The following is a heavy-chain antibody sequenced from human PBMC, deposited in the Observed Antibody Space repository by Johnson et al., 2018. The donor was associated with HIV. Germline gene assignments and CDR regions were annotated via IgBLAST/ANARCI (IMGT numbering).Heavy chain of an antibody. CDR1: GFTFSSYW. CDR3: AREVSILEGAFDI. Sequence: VQLVESGGGVVQPGGSLRLSCAASGFTFSSYWMSWVRQAPGKGLEWVANIKQDGSEKYYVDSVKGRFTISRDNAKNTLYLQMNSLRAEDTAVYYCAREVSILEGAFDIWGQGTMVTVSS. J-gene: IGHJ3*02. V-gene: IGHV3-7*01. CDR2: IKQDGSEK. D-gene: IGHD1-1*01.